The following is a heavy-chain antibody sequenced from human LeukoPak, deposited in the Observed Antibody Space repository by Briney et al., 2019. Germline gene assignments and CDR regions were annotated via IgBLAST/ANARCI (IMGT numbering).Heavy chain of an antibody. V-gene: IGHV4-34*01. J-gene: IGHJ4*02. Sequence: GSLRLSCAASGFTFSNAWMSWVRQAPGKGLEWIGDLNQGGSTSYNPSLKSRVTISVDTSKNQVSLKLSSVTAADTAVYYCARAPGWVAELRNWGQGTPVTVSS. D-gene: IGHD1-26*01. CDR2: LNQGGST. CDR1: GFTFSNAW. CDR3: ARAPGWVAELRN.